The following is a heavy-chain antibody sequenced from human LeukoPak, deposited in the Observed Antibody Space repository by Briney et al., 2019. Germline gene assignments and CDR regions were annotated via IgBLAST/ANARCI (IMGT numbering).Heavy chain of an antibody. CDR1: VGSISRYY. CDR3: ARDTAVAGIFDY. Sequence: SETLSLTCTVSVGSISRYYGSCIRQPAGRGLEWIGRIYTSGSTNYNPSLKSRVTISVDKSKNQFSLKLSSVTAADTAVYYCARDTAVAGIFDYWGQGTLVTVSS. V-gene: IGHV4-4*07. D-gene: IGHD6-19*01. J-gene: IGHJ4*02. CDR2: IYTSGST.